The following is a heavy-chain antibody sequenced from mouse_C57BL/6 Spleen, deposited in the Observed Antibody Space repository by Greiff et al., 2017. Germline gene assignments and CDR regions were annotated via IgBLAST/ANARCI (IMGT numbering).Heavy chain of an antibody. J-gene: IGHJ4*01. Sequence: QVQLQQPGAELVMPGASVKLSCKASGYTFTSYWMHWVKQRPGQGLEWIGEIDPSDSYTNYNQKFKGKSTFTVAKSSSTAYMQLSSLTSEDSAVYYCARDLRMDYWGQGTSVTVSS. CDR1: GYTFTSYW. V-gene: IGHV1-69*01. CDR3: ARDLRMDY. CDR2: IDPSDSYT.